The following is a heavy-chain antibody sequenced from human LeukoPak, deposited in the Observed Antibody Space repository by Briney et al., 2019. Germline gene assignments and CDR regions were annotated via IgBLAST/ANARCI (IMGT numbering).Heavy chain of an antibody. J-gene: IGHJ6*03. CDR2: IYYSGST. D-gene: IGHD3-9*01. V-gene: IGHV4-39*01. CDR3: ARFSSGILTGYYHPPVRVPHYYYYMDV. Sequence: SSETLSLTCTVSGGSVSSSSYYWGWIRQPPGKGLEWIGTIYYSGSTYYNPSLKSRVTISVDTSKNQFSLKLSSVTAADTAVYYCARFSSGILTGYYHPPVRVPHYYYYMDVWGKGTTVTISS. CDR1: GGSVSSSSYY.